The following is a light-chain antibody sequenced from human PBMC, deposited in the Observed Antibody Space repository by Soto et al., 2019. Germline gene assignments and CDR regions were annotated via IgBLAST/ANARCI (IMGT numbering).Light chain of an antibody. Sequence: DIVLTQSPLSLPVTPGEPASISCRSSQSLLDINGNTYLDWYLQKPGQSPQLRIYLASNRASGVPDRFSGSGSGTDFTLKISRVEAEDVGVYYCMQGLRIPKTFGQGTKVEIK. V-gene: IGKV2-28*01. J-gene: IGKJ1*01. CDR2: LAS. CDR1: QSLLDINGNTY. CDR3: MQGLRIPKT.